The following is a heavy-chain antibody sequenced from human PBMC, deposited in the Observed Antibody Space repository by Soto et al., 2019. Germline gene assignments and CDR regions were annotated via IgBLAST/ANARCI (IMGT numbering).Heavy chain of an antibody. Sequence: SETLSLTCTVSGGSISSGVYYWSWIRQHPGKGLEWIGYIYYSGSTYYNPSLKSRVTISVDTSKNQFSLKLSSVTAADTAVYYCARRAVRGVIIKDYGMDVWGQGTTVTV. J-gene: IGHJ6*02. CDR1: GGSISSGVYY. CDR3: ARRAVRGVIIKDYGMDV. D-gene: IGHD3-10*01. V-gene: IGHV4-31*03. CDR2: IYYSGST.